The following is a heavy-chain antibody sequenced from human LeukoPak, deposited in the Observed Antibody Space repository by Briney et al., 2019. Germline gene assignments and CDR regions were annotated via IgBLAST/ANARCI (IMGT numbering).Heavy chain of an antibody. Sequence: GGSLRLSCAASGFTFSSYWMSWVRQAPGKGLEWVANIKQDGSEKYYVDSVKGRFTIPRDNARNTLYLQMNSLRAEDTAVYYCARSAAGSAFDIWGQGTMVTVSS. CDR3: ARSAAGSAFDI. CDR1: GFTFSSYW. CDR2: IKQDGSEK. V-gene: IGHV3-7*01. D-gene: IGHD6-13*01. J-gene: IGHJ3*02.